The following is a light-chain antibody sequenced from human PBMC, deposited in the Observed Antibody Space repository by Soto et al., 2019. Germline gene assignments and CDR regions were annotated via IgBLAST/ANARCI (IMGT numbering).Light chain of an antibody. CDR3: SSYISSSTLV. J-gene: IGLJ2*01. CDR1: SRDVGGYNY. V-gene: IGLV2-14*01. CDR2: EVS. Sequence: QSALTQPASVSGSPGQSITISCTGTSRDVGGYNYVSWYQLHPGKAPKLILYEVSNRPSGVSNRFSGSKSGNTASLTISGLQAEDEADYYCSSYISSSTLVFGGGTQLTVL.